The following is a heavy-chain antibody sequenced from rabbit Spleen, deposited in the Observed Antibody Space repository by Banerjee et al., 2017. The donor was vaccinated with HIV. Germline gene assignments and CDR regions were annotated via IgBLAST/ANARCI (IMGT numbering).Heavy chain of an antibody. Sequence: QQQLEESGGGLVKTGASLTLTCTASGFSFSSSYWISWVRQAPGKGLEWIACIYAGSSGYTYYASWAKGRFTISKTSSTTVTLQMTSLTVADTATYFCARDTGSSFSSHGMDLWGPGTLVTVS. D-gene: IGHD8-1*01. CDR2: IYAGSSGYT. J-gene: IGHJ6*01. V-gene: IGHV1S45*01. CDR1: GFSFSSSYW. CDR3: ARDTGSSFSSHGMDL.